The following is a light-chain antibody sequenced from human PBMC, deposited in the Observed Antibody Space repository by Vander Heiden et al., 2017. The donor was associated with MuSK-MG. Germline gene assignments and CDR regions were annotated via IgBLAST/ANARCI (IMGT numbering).Light chain of an antibody. V-gene: IGLV3-21*04. CDR2: YDS. Sequence: SFVLPQPPSVSVAPGQTATITCGGNILGTDSVHWYQQKPGQAPVLVIYYDSDRPSGIPERSSGSNSGNTATLTISRVEAGDEADYYCQVWSRRIDQYVFGPGTKVTVL. J-gene: IGLJ1*01. CDR1: ILGTDS. CDR3: QVWSRRIDQYV.